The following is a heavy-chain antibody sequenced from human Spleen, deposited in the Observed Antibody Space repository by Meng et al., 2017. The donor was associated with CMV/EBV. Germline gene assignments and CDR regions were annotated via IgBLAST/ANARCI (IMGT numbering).Heavy chain of an antibody. V-gene: IGHV3-30*04. CDR1: GFTFSSYA. Sequence: CAASGFTFSSYAMHWVRQAPGKGLEWVAVISYDGSNKYYADSVKGRFTISRDNSKNTLYLQMNSLRAEDTAVYYCARRAFYSNYETDWGQGTLVTVSS. CDR3: ARRAFYSNYETD. J-gene: IGHJ4*02. CDR2: ISYDGSNK. D-gene: IGHD4-11*01.